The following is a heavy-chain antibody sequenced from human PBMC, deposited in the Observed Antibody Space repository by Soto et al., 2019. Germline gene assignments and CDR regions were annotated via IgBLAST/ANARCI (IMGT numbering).Heavy chain of an antibody. CDR2: INNIGTST. V-gene: IGHV3-74*01. Sequence: PGGSLRLSCATSGFTFSGYWMHWVRQTPEEGLVWVSRINNIGTSTLYAESVQGRFTISRDNANDTLFLQMNDLRVDDTAVYYRVRGARPNCGGDCHNLGIWGQGTMVTVSS. CDR3: VRGARPNCGGDCHNLGI. D-gene: IGHD2-21*02. J-gene: IGHJ3*02. CDR1: GFTFSGYW.